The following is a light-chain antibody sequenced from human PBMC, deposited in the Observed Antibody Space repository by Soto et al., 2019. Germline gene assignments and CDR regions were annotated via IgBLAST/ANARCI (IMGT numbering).Light chain of an antibody. CDR1: QTISSW. Sequence: DIQMTQSPSTLSGSVGDRVTITCRPSQTISSWLAWYQQKPGKDPKLLIYKASTVKSGVPSRFSGSGSGTEFTLTISSLQPDDFATYYCQHYNSYSEAFGQGTKVELK. CDR2: KAS. CDR3: QHYNSYSEA. V-gene: IGKV1-5*03. J-gene: IGKJ1*01.